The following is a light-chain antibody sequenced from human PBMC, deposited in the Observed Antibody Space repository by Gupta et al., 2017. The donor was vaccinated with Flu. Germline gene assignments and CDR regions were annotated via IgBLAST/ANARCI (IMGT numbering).Light chain of an antibody. CDR3: QQYGSSPWT. CDR2: DAS. Sequence: PGTLSLPPGERATPSCRASQSVSSSYLAWYQQKPGQAPRLLIYDASNRATVIPDRFSGSGSGTDFTLTISRLEPEDSAVYYCQQYGSSPWTFAKGPRWKS. CDR1: QSVSSSY. J-gene: IGKJ1*01. V-gene: IGKV3-20*01.